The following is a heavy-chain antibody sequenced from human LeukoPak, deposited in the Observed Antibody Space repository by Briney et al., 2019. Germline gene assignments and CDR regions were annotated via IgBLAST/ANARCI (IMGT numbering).Heavy chain of an antibody. CDR2: INHSGST. D-gene: IGHD4-17*01. CDR3: VRRGLDHGDYIGGDY. J-gene: IGHJ4*02. CDR1: GGSISSSSYY. V-gene: IGHV4-39*07. Sequence: SETLSLTCTVSGGSISSSSYYWGWIRQPPGKGLEWIGEINHSGSTNYNPSFKSRVTISVDTSKNQFSLKLSSVTAADTAVYYCVRRGLDHGDYIGGDYWGQGTLVTVSS.